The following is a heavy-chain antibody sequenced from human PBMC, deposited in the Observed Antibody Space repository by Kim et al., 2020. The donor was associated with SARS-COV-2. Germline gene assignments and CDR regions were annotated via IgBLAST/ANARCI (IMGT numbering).Heavy chain of an antibody. CDR1: GYSFTNYW. D-gene: IGHD5-12*01. CDR2: IYPGDSDT. V-gene: IGHV5-51*01. J-gene: IGHJ4*02. Sequence: GESLKISCKTSGYSFTNYWIGWVRQMPGKGLEWMGIIYPGDSDTRYSPSFQGQVTITADKSITAAYLPWSSLKASDTAMYYCGKSGYSGYEFDYWGQGTLVTVSS. CDR3: GKSGYSGYEFDY.